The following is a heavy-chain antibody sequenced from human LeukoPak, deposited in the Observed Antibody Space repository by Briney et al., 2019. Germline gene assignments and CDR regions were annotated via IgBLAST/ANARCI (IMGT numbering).Heavy chain of an antibody. CDR3: ARRIGSGWYDY. D-gene: IGHD6-19*01. CDR1: GYSFTSCW. V-gene: IGHV5-51*01. Sequence: GESLQISCKGSGYSFTSCWIDWVRQMPGKRLEWLGIINPGDSDTRYSPSFQGQVTISADKSISTANLQWSSLKASDTAMYYCARRIGSGWYDYWGQGTLVTVSS. CDR2: INPGDSDT. J-gene: IGHJ4*02.